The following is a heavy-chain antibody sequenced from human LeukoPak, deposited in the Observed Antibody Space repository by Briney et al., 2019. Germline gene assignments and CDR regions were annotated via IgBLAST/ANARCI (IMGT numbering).Heavy chain of an antibody. V-gene: IGHV1-69*02. Sequence: GASVKVSCKASGGNFSSYTISWVRQAPGQGLEWMGRIIPILGIANYAQKFQGRVTITADKSTSTAYMELSSLRSEDTAVYYCASYYDSSGYLLYWGQGTLVTVSS. D-gene: IGHD3-22*01. J-gene: IGHJ4*02. CDR1: GGNFSSYT. CDR2: IIPILGIA. CDR3: ASYYDSSGYLLY.